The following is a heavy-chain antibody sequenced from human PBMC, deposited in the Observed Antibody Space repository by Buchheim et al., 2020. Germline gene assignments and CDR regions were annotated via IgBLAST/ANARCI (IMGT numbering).Heavy chain of an antibody. CDR3: ANLGPSSDF. Sequence: EVQLVESGGGLVKPGGSLRLSCAASGITFGNYAMTWVRQAPGKGLEWVSTISGGGGDTYFADSVKGRFTISRDNSKNTLYLQMNSLRVEDTALYYCANLGPSSDFWGQGNL. D-gene: IGHD3-16*01. CDR2: ISGGGGDT. CDR1: GITFGNYA. V-gene: IGHV3-23*04. J-gene: IGHJ4*02.